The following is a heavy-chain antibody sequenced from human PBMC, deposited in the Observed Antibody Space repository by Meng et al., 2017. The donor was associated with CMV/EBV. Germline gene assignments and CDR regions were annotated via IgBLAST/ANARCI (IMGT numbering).Heavy chain of an antibody. CDR2: ISSNGGST. D-gene: IGHD1-26*01. Sequence: GGSLRLSCAASGFTFSSYAMHWVRQAPGKGLEYVSAISSNGGSTYYADSVKGRFTISRDNSKNTLYLQMGSLRAEDMAVYHCARSVGELPVYYYGMDVWGQGTTVTVSS. J-gene: IGHJ6*02. CDR1: GFTFSSYA. V-gene: IGHV3-64*02. CDR3: ARSVGELPVYYYGMDV.